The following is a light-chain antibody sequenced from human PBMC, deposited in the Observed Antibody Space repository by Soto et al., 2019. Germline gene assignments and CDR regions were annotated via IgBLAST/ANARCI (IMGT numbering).Light chain of an antibody. CDR1: SSNIGAGYD. V-gene: IGLV1-40*01. J-gene: IGLJ2*01. CDR2: GNS. CDR3: QSYDRSLSGYVV. Sequence: QSVLTQPPSVSGAPGQRGTISCTGSSSNIGAGYDVHWYQQLPGTAPKLLIYGNSNRPSGVPDRFSGSKSGTSASLAITGLQAEDEAGYDCQSYDRSLSGYVVFGGGTQLTVL.